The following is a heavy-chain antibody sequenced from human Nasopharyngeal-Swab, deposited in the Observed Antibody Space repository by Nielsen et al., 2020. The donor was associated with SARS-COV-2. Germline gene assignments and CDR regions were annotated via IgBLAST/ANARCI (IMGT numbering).Heavy chain of an antibody. CDR1: GGSISDYY. J-gene: IGHJ6*02. CDR3: ARGSSVVVPAAQIYYYYGMDV. D-gene: IGHD2-2*01. Sequence: SETPSLTYTVSGGSISDYYWSWIRQPPGKGLEWIGEINHSGSTNYNPSLKSRVTISVDTSKNQFSLKLSSVTAADTAVYYCARGSSVVVPAAQIYYYYGMDVWGQGTTVTVSS. CDR2: INHSGST. V-gene: IGHV4-34*01.